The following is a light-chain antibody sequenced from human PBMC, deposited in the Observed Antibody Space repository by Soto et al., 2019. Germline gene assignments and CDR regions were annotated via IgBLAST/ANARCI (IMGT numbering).Light chain of an antibody. V-gene: IGKV2-30*01. CDR3: MQGTLWPWT. Sequence: DVVMTKSPLSLPVTLGQPASISCTSSLSLVDSGGNTYFNWYQQRPGQSPRRLIYKISSRESGVPDRFSASGSGTDFTLRISRVEAEDLGVYYCMQGTLWPWTFGQGTKVDIK. J-gene: IGKJ1*01. CDR2: KIS. CDR1: LSLVDSGGNTY.